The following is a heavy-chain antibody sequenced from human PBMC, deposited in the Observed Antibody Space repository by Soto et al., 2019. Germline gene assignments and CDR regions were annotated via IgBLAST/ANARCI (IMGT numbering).Heavy chain of an antibody. V-gene: IGHV4-39*01. D-gene: IGHD2-21*02. CDR2: IYYSGRT. CDR3: ARHRTTVVTQDYFEH. J-gene: IGHJ4*02. Sequence: PSVTLSFTCILSGESISNSSYYWGWIRQPPGKGLEWLGGIYYSGRTYYNPSFKSRVTISIDTSKNQFSLKLSSVTATDTAVYYCARHRTTVVTQDYFEHWGKGARVAVSS. CDR1: GESISNSSYY.